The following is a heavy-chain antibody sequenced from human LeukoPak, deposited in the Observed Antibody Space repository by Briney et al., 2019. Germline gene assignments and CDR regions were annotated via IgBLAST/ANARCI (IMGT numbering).Heavy chain of an antibody. CDR1: GFTVSSIY. D-gene: IGHD1-26*01. Sequence: GGSLRLSCAASGFTVSSIYMSWVRQAPGKGLEWVSIIYSGGSTYYADSVKGRFTVSRDNSKNTLFLQMNSLRVEDTALYYCARGAQEPSFDSWGQGTLVTVSS. J-gene: IGHJ4*02. V-gene: IGHV3-53*01. CDR3: ARGAQEPSFDS. CDR2: IYSGGST.